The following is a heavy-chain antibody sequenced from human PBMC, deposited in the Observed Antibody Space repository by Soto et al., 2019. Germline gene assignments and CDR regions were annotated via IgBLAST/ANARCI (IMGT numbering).Heavy chain of an antibody. CDR1: GFTFSGHV. CDR3: AKNGWGGDCYLSVAGNWFAP. V-gene: IGHV3-23*01. CDR2: ISGSGGST. D-gene: IGHD2-21*02. Sequence: EVQLLESGGGLVQPGGSLRLSCVASGFTFSGHVMSWVRQAPGKGLEWISIISGSGGSTYYADSVKGRFTISRDNANKPLYLQLHRLRAADTAVYYCAKNGWGGDCYLSVAGNWFAPWGQGNLVTLSS. J-gene: IGHJ5*02.